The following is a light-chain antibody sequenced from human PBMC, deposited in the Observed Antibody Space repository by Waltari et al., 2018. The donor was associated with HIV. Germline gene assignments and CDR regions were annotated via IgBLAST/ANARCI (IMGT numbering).Light chain of an antibody. J-gene: IGKJ4*01. CDR2: DAS. V-gene: IGKV1-33*01. CDR1: QGISNY. Sequence: DIQMTQSPSSLSASVGDRVTITCQASQGISNYLNWYQQKPGKAPKLLIYDASLLYPGVPSRFSGSGSGTYFTLTISRLQPEDTATYYCQKYDDPSLTFGGGTTVQI. CDR3: QKYDDPSLT.